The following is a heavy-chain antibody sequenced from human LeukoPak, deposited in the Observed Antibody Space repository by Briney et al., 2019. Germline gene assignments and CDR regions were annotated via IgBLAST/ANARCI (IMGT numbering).Heavy chain of an antibody. J-gene: IGHJ4*02. CDR1: GFTFSSYA. Sequence: GGSLRLSCAASGFTFSSYAMSWVRQAPGKGLEWVSAISDSGDSTYYADSVKGRFTISRDNSKNTVYLQMNSLRVEDTAIYYCAKDVRGGDRAIVPIDYWGQGTLVTVSS. V-gene: IGHV3-23*01. CDR3: AKDVRGGDRAIVPIDY. CDR2: ISDSGDST. D-gene: IGHD3-16*02.